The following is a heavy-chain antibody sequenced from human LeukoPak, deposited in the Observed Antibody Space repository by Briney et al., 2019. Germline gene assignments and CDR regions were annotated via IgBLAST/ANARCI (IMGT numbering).Heavy chain of an antibody. CDR1: GFTFSNYG. CDR2: ISYDGSNK. V-gene: IGHV3-30*03. Sequence: GGSLRLSCAASGFTFSNYGMHWVRQAPGKGLEWVAIISYDGSNKFYADSVQGRFTISRDNSKNSLYLQMNSLRAEDTALYHCAREWELRSYYFDYWGQGTLVTVSS. CDR3: AREWELRSYYFDY. D-gene: IGHD1-26*01. J-gene: IGHJ4*02.